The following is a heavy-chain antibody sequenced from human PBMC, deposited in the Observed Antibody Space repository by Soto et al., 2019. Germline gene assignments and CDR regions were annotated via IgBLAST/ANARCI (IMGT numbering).Heavy chain of an antibody. D-gene: IGHD6-13*01. CDR2: ISAYNGNT. CDR3: AREVVYGYSRSWYFDP. Sequence: ASVKVSCKASGYTFTSYGISWVRQAPGQGLEWMGWISAYNGNTNYAQKLQGRVTMTTDTSTSTAYMELRSLRSDDTAVYYCAREVVYGYSRSWYFDPWGQRPLVTVSS. CDR1: GYTFTSYG. J-gene: IGHJ5*02. V-gene: IGHV1-18*01.